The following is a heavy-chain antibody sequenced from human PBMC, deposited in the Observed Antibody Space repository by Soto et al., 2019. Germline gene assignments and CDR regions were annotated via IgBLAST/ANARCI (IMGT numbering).Heavy chain of an antibody. D-gene: IGHD3-16*01. CDR3: ARDLGEYAFDI. J-gene: IGHJ3*02. CDR1: GGTFSSYA. V-gene: IGHV1-69*13. Sequence: SVTVSCKASGGTFSSYAISWVRQAPGQGLEWMGGIIPIFGTANYAQKFQGRVTITADESISTAYMELSRLRSDDTAVYYCARDLGEYAFDIWGQGTMVTVSS. CDR2: IIPIFGTA.